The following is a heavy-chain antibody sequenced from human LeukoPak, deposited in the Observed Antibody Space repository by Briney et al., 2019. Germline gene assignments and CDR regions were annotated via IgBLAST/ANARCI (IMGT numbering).Heavy chain of an antibody. CDR2: IKQDGSEK. Sequence: GGSLRLSCAASGFTFSSYWMSWVRQAPGKGLEWVANIKQDGSEKYYVDSVKGRFTISRDNAKNSLYLQMNSLRAEDTAVYYCARGTTYYYDSSGYYLFDYWGQRTLVTVSS. CDR1: GFTFSSYW. J-gene: IGHJ4*02. CDR3: ARGTTYYYDSSGYYLFDY. D-gene: IGHD3-22*01. V-gene: IGHV3-7*01.